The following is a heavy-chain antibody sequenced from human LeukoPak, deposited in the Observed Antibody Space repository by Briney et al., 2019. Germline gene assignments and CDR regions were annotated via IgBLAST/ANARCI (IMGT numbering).Heavy chain of an antibody. J-gene: IGHJ4*02. CDR1: GYTFTGYY. Sequence: ASVKVSCKASGYTFTGYYMHWVRQAPGQGLEWMGWINPNSGDTNYVEKFQGRVTMARDTSIGTAYMELSRLRSDDTAVYYCARVKYEWELLEARFDYWGQGTLVTVSS. CDR2: INPNSGDT. CDR3: ARVKYEWELLEARFDY. V-gene: IGHV1-2*02. D-gene: IGHD3-10*01.